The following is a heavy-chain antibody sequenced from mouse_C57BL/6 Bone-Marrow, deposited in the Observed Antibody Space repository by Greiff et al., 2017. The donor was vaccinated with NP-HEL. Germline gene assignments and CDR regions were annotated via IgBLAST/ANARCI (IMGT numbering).Heavy chain of an antibody. CDR1: GYTFTSYW. D-gene: IGHD2-1*01. V-gene: IGHV1-64*01. CDR2: IHPNSGSI. J-gene: IGHJ2*01. Sequence: QVQLQQPGAELVKPGASVKLSCKASGYTFTSYWMHWVKQRPGQGLEWIGMIHPNSGSINYNEKFKSKATLTVDKTSSTAYMQLSSLTSEDSAVYYCADLLWSYFDCWGQDTTLTVSS. CDR3: ADLLWSYFDC.